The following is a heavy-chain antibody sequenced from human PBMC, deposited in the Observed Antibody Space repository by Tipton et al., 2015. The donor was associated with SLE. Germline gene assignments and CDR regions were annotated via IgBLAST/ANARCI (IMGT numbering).Heavy chain of an antibody. CDR1: GFTFSSYA. CDR3: ASDSSGWYGHFQH. V-gene: IGHV3-23*01. Sequence: SLRLSCAASGFTFSSYAMSWVRQAPGKGLEWVSAISGSGGSTYYADSVKGRFTISRDNSKNTLYLQMNSLRAEDTAVYYCASDSSGWYGHFQHWGQGTLVTISS. J-gene: IGHJ1*01. CDR2: ISGSGGST. D-gene: IGHD6-19*01.